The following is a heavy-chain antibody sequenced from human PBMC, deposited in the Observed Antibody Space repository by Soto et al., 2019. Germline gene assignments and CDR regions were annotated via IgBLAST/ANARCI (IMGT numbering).Heavy chain of an antibody. V-gene: IGHV3-23*01. J-gene: IGHJ6*03. Sequence: EVQLLESGGGLVQPGGSLRLSCAASGFTFGTYGMSWVRQAPGNRLEWVSTISNAGGSTYYADSVKGRFTISRDNSKDTLYLQMNSLRADDTAVYYCARSTVTPYYYYYYYMDVWGKGTTVTVSS. D-gene: IGHD4-4*01. CDR2: ISNAGGST. CDR3: ARSTVTPYYYYYYYMDV. CDR1: GFTFGTYG.